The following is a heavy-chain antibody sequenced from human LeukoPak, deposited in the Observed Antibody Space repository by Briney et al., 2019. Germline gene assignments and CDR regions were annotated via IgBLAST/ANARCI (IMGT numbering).Heavy chain of an antibody. V-gene: IGHV1-18*04. D-gene: IGHD6-13*01. CDR1: GGSFNTYA. Sequence: ASVKVSCKASGGSFNTYAITWVRQAPGQGLEWMGWISAYNGNTNYAQNLQGRVTMTTDTSTSTTYMELRSLTSDDTAVYYCATDRIAAAGFAFDIWGQGAMVTVSS. CDR2: ISAYNGNT. J-gene: IGHJ3*02. CDR3: ATDRIAAAGFAFDI.